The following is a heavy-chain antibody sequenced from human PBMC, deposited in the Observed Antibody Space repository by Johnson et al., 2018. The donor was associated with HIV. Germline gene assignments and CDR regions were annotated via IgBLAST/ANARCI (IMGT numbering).Heavy chain of an antibody. CDR3: ARDQGYNGFEPDAFDI. D-gene: IGHD5-12*01. CDR2: IWYDGSNK. J-gene: IGHJ3*02. CDR1: GFTFSSYG. V-gene: IGHV3-33*01. Sequence: VQLVESGGGVVQPGRSLRLSCAASGFTFSSYGMHWVRQAPGKGLEWVAVIWYDGSNKYYADSVKGRFTISRDNSKNTLYLQMNSLRAEDTAVYFCARDQGYNGFEPDAFDIWGQGTMVTVSS.